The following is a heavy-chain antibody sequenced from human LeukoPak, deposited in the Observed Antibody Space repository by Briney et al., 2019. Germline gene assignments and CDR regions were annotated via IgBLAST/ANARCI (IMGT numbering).Heavy chain of an antibody. CDR3: ARQMNTVTADY. J-gene: IGHJ4*02. Sequence: SETLSLTCAVYGESFSGYYWSWIRQPPGKGLEWIGEINHSGSTNYNPSLNSRVTISIDTSKNQFSLRLSSVTAADTAVYYCARQMNTVTADYWGQGTLVTVSS. D-gene: IGHD4-17*01. CDR2: INHSGST. V-gene: IGHV4-34*01. CDR1: GESFSGYY.